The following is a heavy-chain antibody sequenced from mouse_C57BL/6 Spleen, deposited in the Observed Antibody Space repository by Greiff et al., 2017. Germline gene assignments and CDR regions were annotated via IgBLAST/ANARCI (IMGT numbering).Heavy chain of an antibody. CDR2: IDPETGGT. CDR3: TAITTVVSDD. Sequence: QVQLQQSGAELVRPGASVTLSCKASGYTFTDYEMHWVKQTPVHGLEWIGAIDPETGGTAYNQKFKGKAILTADKSSSPAYMELRSLTSEDSAVYYCTAITTVVSDDWGQGTTLTVSS. V-gene: IGHV1-15*01. D-gene: IGHD1-1*01. CDR1: GYTFTDYE. J-gene: IGHJ2*01.